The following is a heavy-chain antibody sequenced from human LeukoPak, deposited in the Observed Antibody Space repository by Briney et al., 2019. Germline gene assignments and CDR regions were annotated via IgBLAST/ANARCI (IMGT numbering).Heavy chain of an antibody. CDR3: ARGHDGDLDY. D-gene: IGHD4-17*01. V-gene: IGHV7-4-1*02. Sequence: GASVKVSCKASGYTFTYYAVNWVRQAPGQGLEWMGWINTNTGNPMYAQGFTGRFIFSLDTSVSTAYLQISSLKAEDTGVYYCARGHDGDLDYWGQGTPVTVSS. CDR2: INTNTGNP. CDR1: GYTFTYYA. J-gene: IGHJ4*02.